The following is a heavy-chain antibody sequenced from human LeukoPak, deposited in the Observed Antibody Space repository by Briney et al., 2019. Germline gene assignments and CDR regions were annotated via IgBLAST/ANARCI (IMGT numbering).Heavy chain of an antibody. Sequence: SETLSLTCTVSGGSISSYYWSWIRQPPGKGLEWIGYIYYSGSTNYNPSLKSRVTISVDTSKNQFSLKLSSVTAADTAVYYCAREAGRWLHSGSFDIWGQGTMVTVSS. V-gene: IGHV4-59*01. CDR1: GGSISSYY. D-gene: IGHD5-24*01. J-gene: IGHJ3*02. CDR2: IYYSGST. CDR3: AREAGRWLHSGSFDI.